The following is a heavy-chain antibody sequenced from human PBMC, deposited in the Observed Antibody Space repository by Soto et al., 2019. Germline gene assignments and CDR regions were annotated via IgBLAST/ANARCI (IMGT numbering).Heavy chain of an antibody. D-gene: IGHD6-19*01. J-gene: IGHJ6*02. CDR3: ARGFSGYSGGWYNYYYGMDV. V-gene: IGHV3-30-3*01. CDR2: ISYDGSNK. Sequence: GGSLRLSCAASGFTFSSYAMHWVRQAPGKGLEWVAVISYDGSNKYYADSVKGRFTISRDNSKNTLYLQMNSLRAEDTAVYYCARGFSGYSGGWYNYYYGMDVWGQGTTVTVSS. CDR1: GFTFSSYA.